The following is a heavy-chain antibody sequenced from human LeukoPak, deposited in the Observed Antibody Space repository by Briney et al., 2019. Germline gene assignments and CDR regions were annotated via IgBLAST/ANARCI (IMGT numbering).Heavy chain of an antibody. Sequence: ASVKVSCKASGYTFSGYYIHWVRQAPGQELEWMGLIKPDSGDTNYAQNFRGRVTMTRDTSITTAYMELNRLTSDDTAVYYCVRDRPHNWFDPWGQGTLVTVSS. CDR1: GYTFSGYY. J-gene: IGHJ5*02. CDR2: IKPDSGDT. V-gene: IGHV1-2*02. CDR3: VRDRPHNWFDP.